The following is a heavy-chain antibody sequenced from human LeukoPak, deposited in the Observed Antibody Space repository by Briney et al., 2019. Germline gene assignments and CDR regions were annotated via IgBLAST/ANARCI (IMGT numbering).Heavy chain of an antibody. CDR1: GFTFSNYW. D-gene: IGHD3-3*01. J-gene: IGHJ4*02. V-gene: IGHV3-7*01. Sequence: GGSLRLSCVASGFTFSNYWMSWVRQAPGKGLEWVANIKQDGSEKYYVDSVKGRFTISRDNAKNSLYLQMNSLRAEDTAVYYCARDLPYYDFWSGYFDYWGQGTLVTVSS. CDR2: IKQDGSEK. CDR3: ARDLPYYDFWSGYFDY.